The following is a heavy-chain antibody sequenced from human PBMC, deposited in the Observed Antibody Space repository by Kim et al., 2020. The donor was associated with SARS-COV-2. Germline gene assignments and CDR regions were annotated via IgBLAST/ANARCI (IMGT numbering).Heavy chain of an antibody. J-gene: IGHJ6*02. CDR3: ARTKEAEFYYYYGMDV. D-gene: IGHD3-10*01. Sequence: SVKGRFTIARDNSKNTLYLQMNSLRAEDTAVYYCARTKEAEFYYYYGMDVWGQGTTVTVSS. V-gene: IGHV3-30*07.